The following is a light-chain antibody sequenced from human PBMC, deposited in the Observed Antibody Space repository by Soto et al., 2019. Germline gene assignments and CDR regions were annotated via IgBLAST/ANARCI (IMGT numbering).Light chain of an antibody. CDR1: QTISSW. Sequence: DIQMNQSPSTLSGSVGDRVTITCRASQTISSWLAWYQQKPGKAPKLLIYKASTLKSGVPSRFSVSGSGTEFTLTISSLQPDDFATYYCQHYNSYSETFGQGTNEELK. J-gene: IGKJ1*01. V-gene: IGKV1-5*03. CDR2: KAS. CDR3: QHYNSYSET.